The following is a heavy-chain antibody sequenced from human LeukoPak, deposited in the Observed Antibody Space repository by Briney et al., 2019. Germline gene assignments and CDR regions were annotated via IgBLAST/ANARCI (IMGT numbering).Heavy chain of an antibody. CDR3: ARAGSDYGDYASDY. D-gene: IGHD4-17*01. J-gene: IGHJ4*02. CDR1: GGSISSYY. V-gene: IGHV4-59*01. CDR2: IYYSGST. Sequence: SETPSLTCTVSGGSISSYYWSWIRQPPGKGLEWIGYIYYSGSTNYNPSLKSRVTISVDTSKNQFSLKLSSVTAADTAVYYCARAGSDYGDYASDYWGQGTLVTVSS.